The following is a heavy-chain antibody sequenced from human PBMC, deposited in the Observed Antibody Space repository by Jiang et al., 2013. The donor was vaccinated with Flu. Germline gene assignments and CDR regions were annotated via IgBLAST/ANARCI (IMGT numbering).Heavy chain of an antibody. CDR1: GFTFSSYA. J-gene: IGHJ1*01. Sequence: QLVESGGGVVQPGRSLRLSCAASGFTFSSYAMHWVRQAPGKGLEWVAVISYDGSNKYYADSVKGRFTISRDNSKNTLYLQMNSLRAEDTAVYYCARDQSLTIAVAETAYFQHWGQGTLVTVSS. D-gene: IGHD6-19*01. CDR3: ARDQSLTIAVAETAYFQH. CDR2: ISYDGSNK. V-gene: IGHV3-30*01.